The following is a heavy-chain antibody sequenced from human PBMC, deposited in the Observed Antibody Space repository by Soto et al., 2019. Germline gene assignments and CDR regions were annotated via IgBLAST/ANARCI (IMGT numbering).Heavy chain of an antibody. CDR2: INHSGST. CDR3: ARGRDDARIVDY. D-gene: IGHD2-21*01. Sequence: PSETLSLTCAVYGGSFSGYYWSWIRQPPGKGLEWIGEINHSGSTNYNPSLKSRVTISVDTSKNQFSLKLSSVTAADTAVYYCARGRDDARIVDYWGQGTLVTVSS. CDR1: GGSFSGYY. J-gene: IGHJ4*02. V-gene: IGHV4-34*01.